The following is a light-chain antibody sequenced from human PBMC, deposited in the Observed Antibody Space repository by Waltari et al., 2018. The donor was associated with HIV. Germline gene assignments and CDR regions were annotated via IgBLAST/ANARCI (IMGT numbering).Light chain of an antibody. V-gene: IGKV3-15*01. J-gene: IGKJ1*01. Sequence: EIVMTQSPATLSVSPGERATLSCRARQSVSSNVAWYQQKPGQAPRLLIYGASTSATGIPARFSGSGSGTEFTLTISSLQSEDFAFYYCQQYNNWPRTFGQGTKVEI. CDR2: GAS. CDR1: QSVSSN. CDR3: QQYNNWPRT.